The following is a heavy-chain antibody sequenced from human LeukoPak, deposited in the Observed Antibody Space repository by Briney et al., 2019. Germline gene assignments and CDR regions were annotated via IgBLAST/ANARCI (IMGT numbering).Heavy chain of an antibody. D-gene: IGHD6-13*01. J-gene: IGHJ4*02. Sequence: PGGSLRLSCAASRFTFSSYEMNWVRQAPGKGPEWVSYVSGSGSTIYYADSVKGRFTISRDNAKTSLYLQMNSLRVEDTAVYYCARVAAVGKGVFDYWGQGTLVTVSS. V-gene: IGHV3-48*03. CDR1: RFTFSSYE. CDR3: ARVAAVGKGVFDY. CDR2: VSGSGSTI.